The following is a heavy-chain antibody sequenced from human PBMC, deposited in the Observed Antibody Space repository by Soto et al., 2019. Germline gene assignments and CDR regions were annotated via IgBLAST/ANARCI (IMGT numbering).Heavy chain of an antibody. CDR3: ARNNYAFWSGYRQTAFDI. CDR2: ISSSSSYI. J-gene: IGHJ3*02. Sequence: EVQLVESGGGLVKPGGSLRLSCAASGFTFSSYSMNWFRQAPGKGLEWVSSISSSSSYIYYADSVKGRFTISRDNAKKSLYLQISSLRAEDTAVYYWARNNYAFWSGYRQTAFDIWGQGTMVTVSS. V-gene: IGHV3-21*01. D-gene: IGHD3-3*01. CDR1: GFTFSSYS.